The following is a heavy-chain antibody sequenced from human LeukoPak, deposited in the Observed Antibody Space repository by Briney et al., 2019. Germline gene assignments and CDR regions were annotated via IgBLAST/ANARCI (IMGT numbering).Heavy chain of an antibody. V-gene: IGHV3-30*02. CDR3: ARESGSYPLFDY. J-gene: IGHJ4*02. CDR1: GFTFSSYG. D-gene: IGHD1-26*01. Sequence: PGGSLRLSCAASGFTFSSYGMHWVRQAPGKGLEWVAFIRYDGSNKYYADSVKGRFTISRDNSKNTLYLQMNSLRAEDTAVYYCARESGSYPLFDYWGQGTLVTVSS. CDR2: IRYDGSNK.